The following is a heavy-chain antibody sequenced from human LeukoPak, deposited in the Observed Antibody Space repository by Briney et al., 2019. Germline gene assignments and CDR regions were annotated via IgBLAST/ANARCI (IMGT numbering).Heavy chain of an antibody. J-gene: IGHJ4*02. Sequence: PGGSLRLSCVASGFTFSNYALSWVRQAPGKGLEWVSAISSKSDYIYYADSVKGRFTISRDNSKNTLYLQMNSLRAEDTAVYYCAISTLWFGESPFDYWGQGTLVTVSS. CDR3: AISTLWFGESPFDY. CDR2: ISSKSDYI. V-gene: IGHV3-23*01. D-gene: IGHD3-10*01. CDR1: GFTFSNYA.